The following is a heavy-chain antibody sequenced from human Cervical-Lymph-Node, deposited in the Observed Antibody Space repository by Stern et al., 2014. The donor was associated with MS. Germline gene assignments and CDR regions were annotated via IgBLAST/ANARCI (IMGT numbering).Heavy chain of an antibody. CDR2: IYYTGST. CDR1: GGSIRSHY. D-gene: IGHD1-26*01. Sequence: QVQLQESGPGLVKPSETLSLTCSVSGGSIRSHYWSWIRQPPGKGLQWIGSIYYTGSTNYDPSLKSRVTISVDTSRNHFSLQLTSVTSADTAVYYCARALLGASYYFDYWGQGSLVTVSS. CDR3: ARALLGASYYFDY. V-gene: IGHV4-59*11. J-gene: IGHJ4*02.